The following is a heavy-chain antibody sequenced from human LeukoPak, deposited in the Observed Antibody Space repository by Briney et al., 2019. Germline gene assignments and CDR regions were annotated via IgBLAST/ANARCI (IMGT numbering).Heavy chain of an antibody. D-gene: IGHD3-22*01. J-gene: IGHJ6*02. CDR2: IWYDGSNE. Sequence: PGGSLRLSCAASGFTFSSYGMHWVRQAPGKGLEWVALIWYDGSNEYYADSVKGRFTISRDNSKNTLYLQMNSLRAEDTAVYYCARDESCYDSSGYSQSNGMDVWGQGTTVTVSS. V-gene: IGHV3-33*01. CDR3: ARDESCYDSSGYSQSNGMDV. CDR1: GFTFSSYG.